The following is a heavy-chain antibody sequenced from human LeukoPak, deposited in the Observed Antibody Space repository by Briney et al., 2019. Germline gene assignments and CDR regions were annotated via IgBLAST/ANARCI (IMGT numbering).Heavy chain of an antibody. D-gene: IGHD2-2*01. Sequence: GGSLRLSCAASGFTFSSYAMNWVRQAPGKGLEWVSSISSSSSYIYYADSVKGRFTISRDNAKNSLYLQMNSLRAEDTAVYYCARDQGTIVPAAIYSLWGQGTLVTVSS. V-gene: IGHV3-21*01. CDR1: GFTFSSYA. CDR2: ISSSSSYI. CDR3: ARDQGTIVPAAIYSL. J-gene: IGHJ4*02.